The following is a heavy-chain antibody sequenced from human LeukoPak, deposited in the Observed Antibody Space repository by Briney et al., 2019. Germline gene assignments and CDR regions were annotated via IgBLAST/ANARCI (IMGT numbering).Heavy chain of an antibody. CDR2: IRYDGSNK. J-gene: IGHJ3*02. CDR3: AKWANSNYYDSSGYYFGAFDI. Sequence: ETGGSLRLSCAASGFTFSSYGMHWVRQAPGKGLEWVAFIRYDGSNKYYADSVKGRFTISRDNSKNTLYLQMNSLRAEDTAVYYCAKWANSNYYDSSGYYFGAFDIWGQGTTVTVSS. CDR1: GFTFSSYG. D-gene: IGHD3-22*01. V-gene: IGHV3-30*02.